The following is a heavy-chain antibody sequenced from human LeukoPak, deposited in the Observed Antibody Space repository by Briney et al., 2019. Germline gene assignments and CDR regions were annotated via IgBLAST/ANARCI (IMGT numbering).Heavy chain of an antibody. D-gene: IGHD5-18*01. J-gene: IGHJ4*02. Sequence: GGSLRLSCAVFGFTFRNDWMSWVRQAPGKGLEWVACIKQDGSEKYNVDSVRGRFTISRDDAKNSLYLQMNSLRAEDTAVYYCASLDTAMLNSAYWGQGTLVTVSS. CDR3: ASLDTAMLNSAY. V-gene: IGHV3-7*01. CDR2: IKQDGSEK. CDR1: GFTFRNDW.